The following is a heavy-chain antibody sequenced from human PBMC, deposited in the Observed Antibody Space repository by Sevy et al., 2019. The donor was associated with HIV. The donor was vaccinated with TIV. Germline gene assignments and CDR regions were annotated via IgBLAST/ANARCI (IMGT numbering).Heavy chain of an antibody. CDR1: GFTFSDSA. D-gene: IGHD2-21*02. CDR3: TRLMEVSDVVVTALDS. V-gene: IGHV3-73*01. J-gene: IGHJ4*02. Sequence: GGSLRLSCAASGFTFSDSAIHWVRQASGKGLEWVGRIRSKGENYATAYTASVKGRFAISRDDSENTAYLQMNSLKSEDTAVYYCTRLMEVSDVVVTALDSWGQGTLVTVSS. CDR2: IRSKGENYAT.